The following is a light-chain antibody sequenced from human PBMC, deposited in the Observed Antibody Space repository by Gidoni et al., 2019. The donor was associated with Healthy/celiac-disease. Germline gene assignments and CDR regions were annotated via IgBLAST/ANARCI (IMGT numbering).Light chain of an antibody. J-gene: IGKJ1*01. V-gene: IGKV3-15*01. Sequence: DIVMTQSPATLSVSPGERATLACRASQSVSSNLAWYQQKPGQAPRLLIYGASTSATGIPARCSGSGSGTEFTLTISSLQSEDFAVYYCQQYNNWPRTFGQGTKVEIK. CDR1: QSVSSN. CDR3: QQYNNWPRT. CDR2: GAS.